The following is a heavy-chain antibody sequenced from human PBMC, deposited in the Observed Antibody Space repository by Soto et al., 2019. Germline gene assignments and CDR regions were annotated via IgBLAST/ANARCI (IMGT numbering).Heavy chain of an antibody. CDR3: ARSKELYDAFDI. Sequence: GFLRLSCAASGFTFSSYAMHWVRQAPGKGLEWVAVISYDGSNKYYADSVKGRFTISRDNSKNTLYLQMNSLRAEDTAVYYCARSKELYDAFDIWGQGTMVTVSS. V-gene: IGHV3-30*04. CDR1: GFTFSSYA. D-gene: IGHD1-7*01. CDR2: ISYDGSNK. J-gene: IGHJ3*02.